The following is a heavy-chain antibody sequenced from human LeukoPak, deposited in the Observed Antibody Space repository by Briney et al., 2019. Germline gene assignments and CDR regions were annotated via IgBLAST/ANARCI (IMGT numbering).Heavy chain of an antibody. V-gene: IGHV3-9*01. J-gene: IGHJ4*02. CDR2: ISWNSGRI. CDR3: AKADTSRSYSYYFDD. D-gene: IGHD3-22*01. Sequence: GGSLRLSCAASGFTFSSYAMSWVRQAPGKGLEWVSGISWNSGRIGYADSVKGRFSISRDDAKKSLYLQMNSLRPDDTALYYCAKADTSRSYSYYFDDWGQGTLVTVSS. CDR1: GFTFSSYA.